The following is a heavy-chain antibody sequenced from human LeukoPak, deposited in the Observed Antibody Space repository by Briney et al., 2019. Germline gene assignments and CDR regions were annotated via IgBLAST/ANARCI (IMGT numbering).Heavy chain of an antibody. V-gene: IGHV3-30*04. CDR1: GFIFSSYA. CDR3: ARAGIVGAPYYYYGMDV. J-gene: IGHJ6*02. CDR2: ISYDGTDK. D-gene: IGHD1-26*01. Sequence: GRSLRLSCAASGFIFSSYAMHWVRQSPGKGLEWVAVISYDGTDKYNADSVKGRFTISRDNSKNTLYLQMNSLRAEDTAVYYCARAGIVGAPYYYYGMDVWGQGTTVTVSS.